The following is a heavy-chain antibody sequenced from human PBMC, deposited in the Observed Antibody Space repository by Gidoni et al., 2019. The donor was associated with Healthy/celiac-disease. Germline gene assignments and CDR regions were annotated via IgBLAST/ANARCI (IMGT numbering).Heavy chain of an antibody. Sequence: QVQLQQWGAGLLKPSETLSLTCAVYGGSFSGYYWSWIRQPPGKGLEWIGEINHSGSTNYNPSLKSRVTISVDTSKNQFSLKLSSVTAADTAVYYCARDGGGRNFDLWGRGTLVTVSS. J-gene: IGHJ2*01. CDR1: GGSFSGYY. D-gene: IGHD3-16*01. V-gene: IGHV4-34*01. CDR2: INHSGST. CDR3: ARDGGGRNFDL.